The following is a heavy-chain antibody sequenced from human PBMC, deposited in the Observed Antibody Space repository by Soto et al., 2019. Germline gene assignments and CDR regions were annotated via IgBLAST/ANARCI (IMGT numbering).Heavy chain of an antibody. Sequence: SETLSLTCTVSGGSISSGDYYWSWIRQPPGKGLEWIGYIYYSGSTYYNPSLKSRVTIFLDTSKNQFSLKLSSVTAADTAVYYCARAQGSGFLVSWGQGTLVTVSS. V-gene: IGHV4-30-4*01. CDR3: ARAQGSGFLVS. D-gene: IGHD3-10*01. J-gene: IGHJ4*02. CDR1: GGSISSGDYY. CDR2: IYYSGST.